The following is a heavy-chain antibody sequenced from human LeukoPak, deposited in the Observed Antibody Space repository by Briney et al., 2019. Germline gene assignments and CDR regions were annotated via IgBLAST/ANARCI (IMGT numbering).Heavy chain of an antibody. D-gene: IGHD6-13*01. J-gene: IGHJ6*03. V-gene: IGHV1-2*06. Sequence: ASVKVSCKASGYTFTGYYMHWVRQAPGQGLEWMGRINPNSGGTNYAQKFQGRVTMTRDTSTSTAYMELSRLRSDDTAVYYCARARKFGIAAAVPGGYYYYYYMDVWGKGTTVTVSS. CDR1: GYTFTGYY. CDR2: INPNSGGT. CDR3: ARARKFGIAAAVPGGYYYYYYMDV.